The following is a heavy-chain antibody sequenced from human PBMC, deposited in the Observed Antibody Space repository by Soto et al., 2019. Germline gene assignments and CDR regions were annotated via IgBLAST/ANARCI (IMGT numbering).Heavy chain of an antibody. D-gene: IGHD6-13*01. Sequence: ASVKVSCKASGGTFSSYTISWVRQAPGQGLEWMGRIIPILGIANYAQKFQGRVTITADKSTSTAYMELSSLRSEDTAVYYCARRASIAAAGTTAFDIWGQGTMVTVSS. CDR2: IIPILGIA. CDR1: GGTFSSYT. CDR3: ARRASIAAAGTTAFDI. V-gene: IGHV1-69*02. J-gene: IGHJ3*02.